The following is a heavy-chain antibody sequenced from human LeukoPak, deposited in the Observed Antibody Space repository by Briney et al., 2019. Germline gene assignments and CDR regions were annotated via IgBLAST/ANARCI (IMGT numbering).Heavy chain of an antibody. CDR3: ARHGDFWGGRSWFDP. D-gene: IGHD3-3*01. J-gene: IGHJ5*02. V-gene: IGHV4-4*09. CDR1: GGSMSPYY. CDR2: FYTRGTT. Sequence: PSETLSLTCTVSGGSMSPYYWSWIWQPPGKGLEWIGYFYTRGTTHYNPSLKSRVTMSVDTSNNQFLLNLSSVTAADTAVYYCARHGDFWGGRSWFDPWGQGTLVTVSS.